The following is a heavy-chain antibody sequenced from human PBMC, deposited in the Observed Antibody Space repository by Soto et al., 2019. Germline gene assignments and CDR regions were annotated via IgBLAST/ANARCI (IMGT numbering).Heavy chain of an antibody. CDR1: GGTYSSYP. J-gene: IGHJ4*02. CDR2: IIPIFGTA. D-gene: IGHD3-16*01. Sequence: SVNDSCKATGGTYSSYPVCWVRQAPGQGLEWMGGIIPIFGTANYAQKFQGRVTITADESTSTAYMELSSLRSDDTAVYYCARVKSVITMDPPAYWGQGTLVTGSS. CDR3: ARVKSVITMDPPAY. V-gene: IGHV1-69*13.